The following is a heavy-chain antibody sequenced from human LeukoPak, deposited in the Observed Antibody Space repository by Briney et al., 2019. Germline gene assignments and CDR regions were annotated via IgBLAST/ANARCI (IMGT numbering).Heavy chain of an antibody. J-gene: IGHJ4*02. CDR1: GFTFSSYG. CDR3: AREGLPNYYDSSGYLDY. D-gene: IGHD3-22*01. V-gene: IGHV3-33*01. CDR2: IWYDGSNK. Sequence: KTGGSLRLSCAASGFTFSSYGMHWVRQAPGKGLEWVAVIWYDGSNKYYADSVKGRFTISRDNSKNTLYLQMNSLRAEDTAVYYCAREGLPNYYDSSGYLDYWGQGTLVTVSS.